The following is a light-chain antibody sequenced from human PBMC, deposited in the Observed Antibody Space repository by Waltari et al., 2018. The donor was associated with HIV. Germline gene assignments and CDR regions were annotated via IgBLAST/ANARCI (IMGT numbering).Light chain of an antibody. CDR1: TGAVTSGHY. CDR2: DTS. V-gene: IGLV7-46*01. J-gene: IGLJ3*02. CDR3: LLSYSDTRGGV. Sequence: QAVVTQEPSLTVSPGGTVTLTCGSNTGAVTSGHYPYWFQQKPGQAPRTLIYDTSNKHSWTPARFSGSLVGGKAALTLSGAQPEDEAEYYCLLSYSDTRGGVFGGGTKLTVL.